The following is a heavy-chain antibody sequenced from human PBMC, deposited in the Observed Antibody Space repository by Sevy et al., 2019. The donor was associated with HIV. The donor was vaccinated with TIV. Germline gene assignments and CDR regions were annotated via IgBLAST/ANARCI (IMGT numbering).Heavy chain of an antibody. Sequence: GESLKISCAASGFTFSAYSMNWVRQAPGKGLEWVSYISSSSGTIYYADCVKGQFTISRENAKRSLYLQMNGLRAEDTAVYYCARAGGDCYSKNECWFVSWGQGTLVTVSS. V-gene: IGHV3-48*01. CDR1: GFTFSAYS. D-gene: IGHD2-21*01. J-gene: IGHJ5*01. CDR3: ARAGGDCYSKNECWFVS. CDR2: ISSSSGTI.